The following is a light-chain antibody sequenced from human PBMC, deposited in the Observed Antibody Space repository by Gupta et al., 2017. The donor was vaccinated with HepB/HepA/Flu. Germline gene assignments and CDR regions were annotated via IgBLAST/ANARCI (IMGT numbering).Light chain of an antibody. Sequence: DIQVTQSPSSLSASVGDTVTITCRASQSITSYLNWYQQKPGQAPKLLIYTASTVQSGVPSRFSGSSSGTDFTLTIHGLQPEDFATYFCQQSDSSPVTFGQGTMVDIK. V-gene: IGKV1-39*01. CDR2: TAS. CDR3: QQSDSSPVT. CDR1: QSITSY. J-gene: IGKJ1*01.